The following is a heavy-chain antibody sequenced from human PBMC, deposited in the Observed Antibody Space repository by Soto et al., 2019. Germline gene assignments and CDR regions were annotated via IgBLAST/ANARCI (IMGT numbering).Heavy chain of an antibody. D-gene: IGHD6-13*01. CDR3: ASDAHPLGISSWYWGNDYNMDV. V-gene: IGHV3-23*01. CDR1: GFTFSSYA. CDR2: ISGSGGST. J-gene: IGHJ6*03. Sequence: SLRLSCAASGFTFSSYAMSWVRQAPGKGLEWVSAISGSGGSTYYADSVKGRFTISRDNSKNTLYLQMNSLRAEDTAVYYCASDAHPLGISSWYWGNDYNMDVWGKGTPVTVS.